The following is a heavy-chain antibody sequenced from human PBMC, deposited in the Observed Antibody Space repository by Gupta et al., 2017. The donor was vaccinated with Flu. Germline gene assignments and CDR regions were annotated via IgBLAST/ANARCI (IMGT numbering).Heavy chain of an antibody. J-gene: IGHJ6*02. D-gene: IGHD6-6*01. Sequence: EVQLLQSGGGLVQPGGSLRLSCIASGCAFESFAMSWVRQAPGGGLEYIAGIGGSGEGSYYADSVKGRFTVSRDNSRNTLYLQTNSLRADDSAVYYCAKDLWRVSSPTQSYFYYYGMDVWGQGTTVTVSS. CDR1: GCAFESFA. V-gene: IGHV3-23*01. CDR2: IGGSGEGS. CDR3: AKDLWRVSSPTQSYFYYYGMDV.